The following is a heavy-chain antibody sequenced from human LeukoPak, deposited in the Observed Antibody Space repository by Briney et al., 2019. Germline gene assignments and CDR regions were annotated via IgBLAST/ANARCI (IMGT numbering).Heavy chain of an antibody. CDR1: GGSFSGYY. Sequence: SETLSLTCAVYGGSFSGYYWSWIRQPPGKGLEWIGEINHSGSTNYNPSLKSRVTISVDTSKNQFSLKLSSVTAADTAVYYCASATEHKRYPGFDPWGQGTLVNVSS. J-gene: IGHJ5*02. CDR2: INHSGST. CDR3: ASATEHKRYPGFDP. V-gene: IGHV4-34*01. D-gene: IGHD1-14*01.